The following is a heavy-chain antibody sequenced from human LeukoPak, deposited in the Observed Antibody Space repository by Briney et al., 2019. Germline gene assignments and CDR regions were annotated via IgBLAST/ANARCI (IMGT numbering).Heavy chain of an antibody. Sequence: GGSLRLFCAASGFTFSSYEMNWVRQAPGKGLEWVSYISSSGSTIYYADSVKGRFTISRDNAKNSLYLQMNSLRAEDTAVYYCARVPIAVAPFDYWGQGTLVTVSS. CDR2: ISSSGSTI. D-gene: IGHD6-19*01. CDR3: ARVPIAVAPFDY. J-gene: IGHJ4*02. CDR1: GFTFSSYE. V-gene: IGHV3-48*03.